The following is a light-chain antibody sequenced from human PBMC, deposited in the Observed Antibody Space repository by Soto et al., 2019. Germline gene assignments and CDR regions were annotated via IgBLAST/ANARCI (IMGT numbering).Light chain of an antibody. CDR2: EVS. Sequence: QSALTQPPSASGSPGQSVTISCTGTSSDVGGYNYVSWYQQHPGKVPKLMIYEVSKRPSGVPDRFSGSKSGNTASLTVSGLQTEDEADYYCSSYAGSNYVFGTGTTVTV. J-gene: IGLJ1*01. CDR3: SSYAGSNYV. V-gene: IGLV2-8*01. CDR1: SSDVGGYNY.